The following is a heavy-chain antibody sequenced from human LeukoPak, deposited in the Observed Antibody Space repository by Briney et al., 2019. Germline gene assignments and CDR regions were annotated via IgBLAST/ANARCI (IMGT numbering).Heavy chain of an antibody. Sequence: SGGSLRLSCAASGFTFSSYAMSWVRQAPGKGLEWVSAISGSGGSTYYADSVKGRFTISRDNSKNTLYLQMNSLRAEDTAVYYCARDRIEYGDEYYGMDVWGQGTTVTVSS. CDR3: ARDRIEYGDEYYGMDV. CDR2: ISGSGGST. CDR1: GFTFSSYA. J-gene: IGHJ6*02. V-gene: IGHV3-23*01. D-gene: IGHD4-17*01.